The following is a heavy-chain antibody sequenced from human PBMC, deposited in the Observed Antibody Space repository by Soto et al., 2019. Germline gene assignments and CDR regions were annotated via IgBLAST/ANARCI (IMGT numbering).Heavy chain of an antibody. V-gene: IGHV1-8*01. CDR2: MNPNSGNT. CDR1: GYTFTSYD. J-gene: IGHJ6*03. CDR3: ARGLPLAVARPYYMDV. Sequence: QVQLVQSGAEVKKPGASVKVSCKASGYTFTSYDINWVRQATGQGLEWMGWMNPNSGNTGYAQKFQGRVTMTRNTSISTAYMELRSLRSEDTAVYYCARGLPLAVARPYYMDVWGKGTTVTVSS. D-gene: IGHD6-19*01.